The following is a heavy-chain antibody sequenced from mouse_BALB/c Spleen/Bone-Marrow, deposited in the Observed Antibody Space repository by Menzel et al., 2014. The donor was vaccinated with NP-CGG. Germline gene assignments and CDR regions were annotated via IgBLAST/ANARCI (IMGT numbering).Heavy chain of an antibody. J-gene: IGHJ4*01. Sequence: VQLKQSGAELVKPGASVKLSCTVSGFNIRDTYMHWVKQRPEQGLEWNGRIDPANGNTKYDPKFQGKATITADTSSNTAYLQLSSLTSGDTAVYYCASATTATFYAMDYWGQGTSVTVSS. V-gene: IGHV14-3*02. CDR2: IDPANGNT. CDR3: ASATTATFYAMDY. CDR1: GFNIRDTY. D-gene: IGHD1-2*01.